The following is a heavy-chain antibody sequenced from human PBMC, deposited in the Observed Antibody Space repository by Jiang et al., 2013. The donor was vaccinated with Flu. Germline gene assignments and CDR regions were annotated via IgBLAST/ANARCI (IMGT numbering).Heavy chain of an antibody. V-gene: IGHV3-30*18. CDR1: RFTFNSYG. CDR2: ISFDGGSK. J-gene: IGHJ4*02. Sequence: VVQPGRSLRLSCAASRFTFNSYGMHWVRQAPGKGLEWVAVISFDGGSKYYADSVKGRFTISRDNSKNTLYLQMSTLRAEDTAVYYCAKDRIRYFYDNSGYYFDHWGQGTLVTDSS. D-gene: IGHD3-22*01. CDR3: AKDRIRYFYDNSGYYFDH.